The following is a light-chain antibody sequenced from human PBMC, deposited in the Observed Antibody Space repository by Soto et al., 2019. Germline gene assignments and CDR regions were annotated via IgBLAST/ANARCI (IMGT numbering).Light chain of an antibody. CDR1: SSDVGSYNL. Sequence: QSALTQPASVSGSPGQSITISCTGTSSDVGSYNLVSWYQQHPGKAPKLMIYEVSKRPSGVSNRFSGSKSGNTASLTISGLQAEDEADYYCCSYAGSSNVFGTGTKGSLL. J-gene: IGLJ1*01. CDR3: CSYAGSSNV. CDR2: EVS. V-gene: IGLV2-23*02.